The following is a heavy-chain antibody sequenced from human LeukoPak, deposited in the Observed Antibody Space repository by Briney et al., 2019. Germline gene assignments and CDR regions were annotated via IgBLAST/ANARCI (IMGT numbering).Heavy chain of an antibody. D-gene: IGHD3-22*01. CDR2: VSYRGST. Sequence: SETLSLTCTVSGTSISNYYGGWIRQPPGKGLEWIGSVSYRGSTFYNPSLKSRFTISLDTSKKHFSLRVNAVTVADTAVYYCARGLDDSSGYYYDYWGQGTLVTVSS. J-gene: IGHJ4*02. CDR3: ARGLDDSSGYYYDY. V-gene: IGHV4-39*07. CDR1: GTSISNYY.